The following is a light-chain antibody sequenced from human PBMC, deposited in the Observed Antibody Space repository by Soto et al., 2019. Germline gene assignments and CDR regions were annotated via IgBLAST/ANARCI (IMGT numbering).Light chain of an antibody. CDR2: DNN. V-gene: IGLV1-51*01. CDR3: GTWDSSLRNVV. Sequence: QSVLTQPPSVSAAPGQKVTISCSGSSSNIGNNYVSWYQHLPGTAPKLLIYDNNKRPSGIPDRFSGSKSGTSATLGITGLQTGDEADYYCGTWDSSLRNVVFGGGTKLTVL. CDR1: SSNIGNNY. J-gene: IGLJ2*01.